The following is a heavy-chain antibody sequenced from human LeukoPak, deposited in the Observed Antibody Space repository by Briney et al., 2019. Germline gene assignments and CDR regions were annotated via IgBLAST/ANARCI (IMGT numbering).Heavy chain of an antibody. CDR1: GFTFSSYA. V-gene: IGHV3-30-3*01. Sequence: GGSLRLSCAASGFTFSSYAMHWVRQAPGKGLEWVAVISYDGSKKYYADSVKGRFTISRDNSKNTLYLHMNSLRAEDTAVYYCARNVYYYDSSGYYPYYFDYWGQGTLVTVSS. CDR2: ISYDGSKK. J-gene: IGHJ4*02. D-gene: IGHD3-22*01. CDR3: ARNVYYYDSSGYYPYYFDY.